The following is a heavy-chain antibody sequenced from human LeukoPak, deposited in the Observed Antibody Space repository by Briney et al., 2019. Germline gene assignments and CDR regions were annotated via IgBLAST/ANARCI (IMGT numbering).Heavy chain of an antibody. V-gene: IGHV1-18*01. CDR3: ARDPSGALRISPYFNWFDP. J-gene: IGHJ5*02. D-gene: IGHD2/OR15-2a*01. Sequence: GASVKVSCKASGYNFINYGISWVRQAPGQGLEWMGWISAYNGNTNYAQKLQGRVTMTTDTSTSTAYMELRSLRSDDTAVYYCARDPSGALRISPYFNWFDPWGQGTLVTVSS. CDR1: GYNFINYG. CDR2: ISAYNGNT.